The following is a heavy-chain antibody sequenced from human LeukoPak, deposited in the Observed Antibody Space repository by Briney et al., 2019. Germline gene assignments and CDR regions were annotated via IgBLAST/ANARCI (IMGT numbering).Heavy chain of an antibody. D-gene: IGHD6-13*01. Sequence: WGSLALSCSASGFTFRSYSISWVRQAPGKGLEWVSYFGGSDGSTYYADSVKGRFTISRDNSKNTLYLQMNRLRADDTAVYYCEKSLRDRREFITAGGTVKRLFDYWGQGTLVTVSS. CDR1: GFTFRSYS. CDR2: FGGSDGST. CDR3: EKSLRDRREFITAGGTVKRLFDY. V-gene: IGHV3-23*01. J-gene: IGHJ4*02.